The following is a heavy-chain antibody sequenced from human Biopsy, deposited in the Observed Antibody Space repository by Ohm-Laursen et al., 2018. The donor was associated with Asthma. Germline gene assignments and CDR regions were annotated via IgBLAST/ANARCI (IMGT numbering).Heavy chain of an antibody. V-gene: IGHV1-24*01. CDR2: HDHEEGGT. CDR3: ASDFPKDYVRYNFQF. Sequence: ASVTASCKISGYSLTDLSMHWVRQAPGEGLEWTGGHDHEEGGTVNARRFQGRVTMTEDTSTDTAYMELSSLSSDDTAVYYCASDFPKDYVRYNFQFWGQGTLVTVSS. CDR1: GYSLTDLS. D-gene: IGHD4-17*01. J-gene: IGHJ4*02.